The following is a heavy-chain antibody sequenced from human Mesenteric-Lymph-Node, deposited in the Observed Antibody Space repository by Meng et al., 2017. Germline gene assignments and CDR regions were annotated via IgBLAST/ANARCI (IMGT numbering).Heavy chain of an antibody. V-gene: IGHV4-4*02. Sequence: QVQLQESGPGLVKPSGTLSLTCNVSGVPIISTNWWSWVRQPPGKGLEWIGEIYYTESTNYSPSLESRITISVYTSKNQFSLKLSSVTAADTAVYYCARSDTITRREWGQGTLVTVSS. CDR1: GVPIISTNW. CDR3: ARSDTITRRE. D-gene: IGHD5-12*01. CDR2: IYYTEST. J-gene: IGHJ4*02.